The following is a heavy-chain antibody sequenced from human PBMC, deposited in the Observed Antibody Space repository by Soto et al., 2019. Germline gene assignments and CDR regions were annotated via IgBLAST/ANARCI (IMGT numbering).Heavy chain of an antibody. D-gene: IGHD3-10*01. V-gene: IGHV4-59*08. CDR1: GGSISSYY. Sequence: TLSLTCTVSGGSISSYYWSWIRQPPGKGLEWIGYIYYSGSTNYNPSLKSRVTISVDTSKNQFSLKLSSVTAADTAVYYCARPLMVRGWYWFDPWGQGTLVTVSS. CDR3: ARPLMVRGWYWFDP. J-gene: IGHJ5*02. CDR2: IYYSGST.